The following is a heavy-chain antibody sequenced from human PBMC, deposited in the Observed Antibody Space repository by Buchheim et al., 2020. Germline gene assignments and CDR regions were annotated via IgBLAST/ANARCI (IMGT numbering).Heavy chain of an antibody. J-gene: IGHJ3*02. V-gene: IGHV4-34*01. CDR3: ARDNSGGYDSSAYDAFDI. Sequence: QVQLQQWGAGLLKPSETLSLTCAVYGGSFSGYYWSWIRQPPGKGLEWIGEINHSGSTNYNPSLKSRVTISVDTSKNQFSLKLSSVTAADTAVYYCARDNSGGYDSSAYDAFDIWGQGT. CDR2: INHSGST. CDR1: GGSFSGYY. D-gene: IGHD3-22*01.